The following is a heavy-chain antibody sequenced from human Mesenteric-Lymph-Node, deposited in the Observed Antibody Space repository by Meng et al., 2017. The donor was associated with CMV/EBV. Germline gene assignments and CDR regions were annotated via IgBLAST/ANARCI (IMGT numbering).Heavy chain of an antibody. Sequence: GESLKISCAASGFTFSTYAMNWVRQAPGKGLEWVSTISGSGSSTYYADSVKGRFTISRDNSKSTLYLQVNSLRAEDTAVYYCAKDQGYSYGYYFDYWGQGTVVTVSS. CDR1: GFTFSTYA. CDR3: AKDQGYSYGYYFDY. CDR2: ISGSGSST. V-gene: IGHV3-23*01. J-gene: IGHJ4*02. D-gene: IGHD5-18*01.